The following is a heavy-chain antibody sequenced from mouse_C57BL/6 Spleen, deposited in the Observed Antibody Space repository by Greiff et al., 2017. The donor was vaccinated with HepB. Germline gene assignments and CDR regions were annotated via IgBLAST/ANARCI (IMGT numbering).Heavy chain of an antibody. J-gene: IGHJ2*01. Sequence: QVQLQQSGPELVKPGASVKISCKASGYAFSSSWMNWVKQRPGKGLEWIGRIYPGDGDTNYNGKFKGKATLTADKSSSTAYMQLSSLTSEDSAVYFCARSGDYGSSYAFDYWGQGTTLTVSS. CDR2: IYPGDGDT. CDR3: ARSGDYGSSYAFDY. D-gene: IGHD1-1*01. V-gene: IGHV1-82*01. CDR1: GYAFSSSW.